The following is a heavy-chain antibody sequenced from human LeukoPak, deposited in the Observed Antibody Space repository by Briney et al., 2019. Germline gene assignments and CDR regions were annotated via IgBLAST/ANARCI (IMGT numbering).Heavy chain of an antibody. D-gene: IGHD2-21*02. V-gene: IGHV4-59*01. CDR3: ASTYPYCGGDCFIDP. CDR1: GGSISSYY. J-gene: IGHJ5*02. Sequence: PSETLSPTCTVSGGSISSYYWSWIRQPPGKGLEWLGYIYYSGSTNYNPSLESRVTISVDTSKNQFSLKLSSVTAADTAVYYCASTYPYCGGDCFIDPWGQGALVTVSS. CDR2: IYYSGST.